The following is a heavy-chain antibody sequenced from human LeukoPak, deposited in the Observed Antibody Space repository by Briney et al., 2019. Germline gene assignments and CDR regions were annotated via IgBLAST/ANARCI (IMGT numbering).Heavy chain of an antibody. D-gene: IGHD5-24*01. J-gene: IGHJ4*02. CDR2: IYSDGST. V-gene: IGHV3-53*01. CDR3: ARGPRGDGYNDY. Sequence: PGGSLRLSCAASGFTVSSNYMSWVRQSPGKGLEWVSVIYSDGSTYYADSVKGRFTISRDNSKNTLYLQMNSLRAEDTAVYYCARGPRGDGYNDYRGQGTLVTVSS. CDR1: GFTVSSNY.